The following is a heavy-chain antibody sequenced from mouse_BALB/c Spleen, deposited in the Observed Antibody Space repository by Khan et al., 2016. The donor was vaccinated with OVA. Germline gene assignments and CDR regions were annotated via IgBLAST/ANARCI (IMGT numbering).Heavy chain of an antibody. CDR3: AKTLFYDYDGAMDY. J-gene: IGHJ4*01. CDR1: GFSLTSHG. CDR2: MWRGGST. D-gene: IGHD2-4*01. Sequence: QVQLKESGPGLVQPSQSLSITCTVSGFSLTSHGVNWVRQSPGKGLEWLGVMWRGGSTDYNDAFISRLNISKDNSKSQVFFKMNSLQLDTHALYYSAKTLFYDYDGAMDYWGQGTTVTVSS. V-gene: IGHV2-5*01.